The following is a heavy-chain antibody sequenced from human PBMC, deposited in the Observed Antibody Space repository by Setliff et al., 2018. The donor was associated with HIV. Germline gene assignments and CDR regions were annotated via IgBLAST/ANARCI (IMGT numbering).Heavy chain of an antibody. Sequence: PSETLSLTCVVSDYSISSGYYWGWIRQPPGKGLEWIGSIYHSGSTYYNPSLKSRVTISVDTSKNQFSLNLSSVTAADTAVYYCARHDGTYCGGACYLLGYFDLWGRGTLVTVSS. J-gene: IGHJ2*01. CDR3: ARHDGTYCGGACYLLGYFDL. CDR2: IYHSGST. CDR1: DYSISSGYY. D-gene: IGHD2-21*02. V-gene: IGHV4-38-2*01.